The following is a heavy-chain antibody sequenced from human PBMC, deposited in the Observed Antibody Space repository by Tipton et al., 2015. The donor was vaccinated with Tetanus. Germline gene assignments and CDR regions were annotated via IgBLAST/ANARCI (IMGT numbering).Heavy chain of an antibody. J-gene: IGHJ4*01. CDR1: GFTSESHY. CDR2: INPDGRRT. Sequence: SLRLSCAASGFTSESHYMHWVRQTPGKGLVWISRINPDGRRTNYADSVKGRFTISRDHAKNTVYLQMNSLRAEDTAVYYCAKGPGEFAARQVGYFDSWGHGTLVTVSS. CDR3: AKGPGEFAARQVGYFDS. V-gene: IGHV3-74*01. D-gene: IGHD6-6*01.